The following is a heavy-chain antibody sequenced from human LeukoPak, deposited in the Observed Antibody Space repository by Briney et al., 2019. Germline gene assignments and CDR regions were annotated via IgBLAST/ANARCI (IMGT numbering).Heavy chain of an antibody. CDR2: ISSSSSYI. CDR1: GFTFSSYS. J-gene: IGHJ6*03. Sequence: PGGSLRLSCAASGFTFSSYSMNWVRQAPGKGLEWVSSISSSSSYIYYADSVKGRFTISRDNAKNSLYLQMNSLRAEDTAVYYCARAPSKYDFWNGYHYYYMDVWGKGTTVTVSS. CDR3: ARAPSKYDFWNGYHYYYMDV. V-gene: IGHV3-21*01. D-gene: IGHD3-3*01.